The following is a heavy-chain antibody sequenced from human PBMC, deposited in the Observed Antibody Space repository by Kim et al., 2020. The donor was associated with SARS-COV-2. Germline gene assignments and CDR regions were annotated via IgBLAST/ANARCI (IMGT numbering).Heavy chain of an antibody. CDR2: ISHSGST. CDR1: GGSISSGDW. Sequence: SETLSLTCAVSGGSISSGDWWSWVRLPPGKGLEWIGEISHSGSTNYNPSLKSRLTISIDESNNQFSLRLSSVTAADTAFYYCATRDRIFGYPNWGQGTLVTVSS. CDR3: ATRDRIFGYPN. D-gene: IGHD3-3*02. V-gene: IGHV4-4*02. J-gene: IGHJ4*02.